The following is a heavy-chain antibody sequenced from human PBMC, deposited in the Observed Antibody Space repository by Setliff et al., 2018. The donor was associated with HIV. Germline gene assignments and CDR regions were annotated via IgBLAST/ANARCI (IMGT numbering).Heavy chain of an antibody. Sequence: PGGSLRLSCAASGYTFSSYWMAWVRQCPGKGLEWEANIQQHGSEIHYVASVEGRFTIARDNAKNSLYLQMNSLRAEDTAVYYSANMQWASNAWYSFDYWGQGALVTVSS. CDR1: GYTFSSYW. J-gene: IGHJ4*02. CDR2: IQQHGSEI. V-gene: IGHV3-7*05. D-gene: IGHD6-19*01. CDR3: ANMQWASNAWYSFDY.